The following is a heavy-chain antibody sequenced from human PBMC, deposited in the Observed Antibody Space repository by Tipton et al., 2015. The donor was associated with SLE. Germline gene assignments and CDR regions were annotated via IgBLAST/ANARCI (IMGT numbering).Heavy chain of an antibody. CDR1: GGSISSNY. Sequence: TLSLTCSVSGGSISSNYWSWIRQPPGKGLEWIGSIYHLGSTNYNPSLKRRVTISVDTSKNQFSLNLTSVTAADTAVYFCARGGDSGDFDIWGRGTLVTVSS. D-gene: IGHD2-15*01. CDR3: ARGGDSGDFDI. V-gene: IGHV4-59*01. CDR2: IYHLGST. J-gene: IGHJ2*01.